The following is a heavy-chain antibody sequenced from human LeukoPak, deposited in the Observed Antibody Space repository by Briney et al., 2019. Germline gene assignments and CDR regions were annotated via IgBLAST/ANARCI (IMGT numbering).Heavy chain of an antibody. CDR3: ARYAGSSWYNPY. V-gene: IGHV4-61*01. CDR1: GVSVSSVSYY. J-gene: IGHJ4*02. CDR2: IYYSGST. D-gene: IGHD6-13*01. Sequence: SDTLSLTCTVSGVSVSSVSYYWSWIRQPLGKGLEWIGYIYYSGSTNYNPSLKSRVTISVDTSKNQFSLKLSSVTAADTAVYYCARYAGSSWYNPYWGQGTLVTVSS.